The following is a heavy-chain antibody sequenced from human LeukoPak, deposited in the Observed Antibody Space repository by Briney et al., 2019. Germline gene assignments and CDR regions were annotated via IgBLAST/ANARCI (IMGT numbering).Heavy chain of an antibody. CDR3: ARVQGSSGPGIFEY. V-gene: IGHV3-7*01. CDR1: GFTFSNYW. CDR2: IKQDGCEK. Sequence: PGGSLRLSCAASGFTFSNYWMSWVRQAPGKGLEWVANIKQDGCEKFYVDSVKGRLTISRDNAKNSLYLQMNSLRVEDTSVYYCARVQGSSGPGIFEYWGQGTLVTVSS. D-gene: IGHD6-19*01. J-gene: IGHJ4*02.